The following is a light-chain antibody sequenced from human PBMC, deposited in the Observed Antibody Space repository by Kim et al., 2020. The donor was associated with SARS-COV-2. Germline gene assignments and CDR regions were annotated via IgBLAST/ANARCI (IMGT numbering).Light chain of an antibody. CDR1: QSLVHRDGNTY. CDR2: NVF. Sequence: QPATISGRFSQSLVHRDGNTYLLWFQQRPGQSPRRLMYNVFIRDSGVPDRFIGSGSGTDFTLKINRVEAEDVGVYYCLQHKYGITFGQGTRLEIK. V-gene: IGKV2-30*02. CDR3: LQHKYGIT. J-gene: IGKJ5*01.